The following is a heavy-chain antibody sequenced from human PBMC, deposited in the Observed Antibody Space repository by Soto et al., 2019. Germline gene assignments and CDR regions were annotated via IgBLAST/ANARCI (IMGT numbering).Heavy chain of an antibody. CDR1: GFTFSSYG. J-gene: IGHJ1*01. CDR2: ISYDGSNK. CDR3: AKLSSTSGAKKGLFAY. V-gene: IGHV3-30*18. D-gene: IGHD2-2*01. Sequence: GGSLRLSCAASGFTFSSYGMHWVRQAPGKGLEWVAVISYDGSNKYYADSVKGRFTISRDNSKNTLYLQMNSLRAEDTAVYYCAKLSSTSGAKKGLFAYWSQGTLVTVSS.